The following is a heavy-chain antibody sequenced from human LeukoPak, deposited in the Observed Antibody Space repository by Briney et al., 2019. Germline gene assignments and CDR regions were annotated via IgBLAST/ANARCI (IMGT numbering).Heavy chain of an antibody. Sequence: APVKVSCKASGYTFTSYGISWVRQAPGQGLEWMGWISAYNGNTNYAQKLQGRVTMTTDTSTSTAYMELRSLRSDDTAVYYCARVAIFIVGAAYYFDYWGQGTLVTVSS. CDR2: ISAYNGNT. J-gene: IGHJ4*02. D-gene: IGHD1-26*01. CDR3: ARVAIFIVGAAYYFDY. CDR1: GYTFTSYG. V-gene: IGHV1-18*01.